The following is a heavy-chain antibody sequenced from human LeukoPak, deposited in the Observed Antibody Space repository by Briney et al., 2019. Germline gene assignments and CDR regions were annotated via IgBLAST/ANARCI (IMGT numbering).Heavy chain of an antibody. V-gene: IGHV3-21*05. CDR2: ISSSSSDT. Sequence: PGGSLRLSCAASGFTFSSYSMNWVRQAPGKGLEWVSYISSSSSDTYFADSVKGRFTISRDNAKKSLYLQMNSLRVEDTAVYYCGGGGWGDIWGQGTMVTVSS. CDR1: GFTFSSYS. CDR3: GGGGWGDI. J-gene: IGHJ3*02. D-gene: IGHD3-16*01.